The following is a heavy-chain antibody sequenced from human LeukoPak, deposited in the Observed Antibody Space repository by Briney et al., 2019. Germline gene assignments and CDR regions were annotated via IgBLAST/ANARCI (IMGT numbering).Heavy chain of an antibody. Sequence: SQTLSLTCTVSGGSISSGSYYWSWIRQPAGKGLEWIGRIYTSRSTNYNPSLKSRVTISVDTSKNQFSLKLSSVTAADTAVYYCARCNYDFWSGSLAWFDPWGPGTLVTVSS. CDR2: IYTSRST. D-gene: IGHD3-3*01. CDR3: ARCNYDFWSGSLAWFDP. CDR1: GGSISSGSYY. J-gene: IGHJ5*02. V-gene: IGHV4-61*02.